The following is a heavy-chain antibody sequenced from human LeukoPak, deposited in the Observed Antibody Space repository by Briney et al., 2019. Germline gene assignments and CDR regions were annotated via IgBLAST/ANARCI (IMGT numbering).Heavy chain of an antibody. D-gene: IGHD2-2*01. CDR3: AKALDIVVVPAAFDY. V-gene: IGHV3-48*01. J-gene: IGHJ4*02. Sequence: GGSLRLSCAASGFTVSSNYMSWVRQAPGKGLEWVSYISSSSSTIYYADSVRGRFTISRDNAKNSLYLQMNSLRAEDTAVYYCAKALDIVVVPAAFDYWGQGTLVTVSS. CDR2: ISSSSSTI. CDR1: GFTVSSNY.